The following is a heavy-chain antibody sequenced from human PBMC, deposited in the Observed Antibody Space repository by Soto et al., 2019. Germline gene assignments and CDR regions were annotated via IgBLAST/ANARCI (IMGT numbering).Heavy chain of an antibody. CDR2: IYPGDSDT. D-gene: IGHD3-3*01. Sequence: GESLKISCKGSGYSFTSYWIGWVRQMPGKGLEWMGIIYPGDSDTRYSPSFQGQVTISADKSISTAYLQWSSLKASDTAMYYCARLIRFLEWLPENYYYYGMDVWGQGTTVTVSS. CDR3: ARLIRFLEWLPENYYYYGMDV. J-gene: IGHJ6*02. CDR1: GYSFTSYW. V-gene: IGHV5-51*01.